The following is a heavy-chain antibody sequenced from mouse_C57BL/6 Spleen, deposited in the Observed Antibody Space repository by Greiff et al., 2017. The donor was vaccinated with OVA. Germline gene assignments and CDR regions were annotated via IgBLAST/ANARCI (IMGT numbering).Heavy chain of an antibody. CDR3: ARDPSYGDY. V-gene: IGHV1-64*01. CDR1: GYTFTSYW. CDR2: IHPNSGST. Sequence: VQLQQSGAELVKPGASVTLSCKASGYTFTSYWMHWVKQRPGQGLEWIGMIHPNSGSTNYNEKFKSKATLTVDKSSSTAYMQLSSLTSEDSAVYYCARDPSYGDYWGQGTSVTVSA. J-gene: IGHJ4*01. D-gene: IGHD1-1*01.